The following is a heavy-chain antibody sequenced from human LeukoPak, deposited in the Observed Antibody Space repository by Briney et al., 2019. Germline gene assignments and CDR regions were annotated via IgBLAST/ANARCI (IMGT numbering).Heavy chain of an antibody. V-gene: IGHV3-23*01. CDR2: ISGSGGST. D-gene: IGHD3-22*01. J-gene: IGHJ4*02. CDR3: AKAPYYYDSSGYLYYFDY. CDR1: GFTFSSYA. Sequence: GGSLRLSCAASGFTFSSYAMSWVRQAPGKGLEWVSAISGSGGSTYYADSVKGRFTISRDNSKNTLYLQMNSLRAEDTAVYYCAKAPYYYDSSGYLYYFDYWGQGTLVTVS.